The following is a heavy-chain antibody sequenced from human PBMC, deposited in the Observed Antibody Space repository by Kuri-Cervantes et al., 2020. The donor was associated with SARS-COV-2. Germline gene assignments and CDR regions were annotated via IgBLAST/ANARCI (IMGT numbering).Heavy chain of an antibody. J-gene: IGHJ4*02. CDR3: ARVSSGWAYYFDY. CDR2: IYYSGRT. D-gene: IGHD6-19*01. Sequence: SETLSLTCTVSGGSISSYYWSWIRQPPGKGLEWIGYIYYSGRTSYKPSLKSRVTRSVDTSKNQFSLKLSSVTAADTAVYYCARVSSGWAYYFDYWGQGTLVTVSS. CDR1: GGSISSYY. V-gene: IGHV4-59*01.